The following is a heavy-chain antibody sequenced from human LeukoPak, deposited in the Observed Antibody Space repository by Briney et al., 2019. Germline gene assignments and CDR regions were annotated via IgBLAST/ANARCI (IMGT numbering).Heavy chain of an antibody. J-gene: IGHJ4*02. D-gene: IGHD3-3*01. CDR1: GFTFSSYA. CDR3: AKDRPRRYDFWSGYLLDY. V-gene: IGHV3-23*01. CDR2: ISGSGGST. Sequence: GGSLRLSCAASGFTFSSYAMSWVRQAPGKGLEWVSAISGSGGSTYYADSVKGRFTISRDNSKNTLYLQMNSLRAEDTAVYYCAKDRPRRYDFWSGYLLDYWGQGTLVTVSS.